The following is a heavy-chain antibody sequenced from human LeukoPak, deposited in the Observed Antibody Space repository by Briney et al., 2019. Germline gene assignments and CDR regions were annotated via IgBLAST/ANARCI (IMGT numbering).Heavy chain of an antibody. CDR2: IYYSGST. Sequence: SETLSLTCTVSGGSISSYYWSWIRQPPGKGLEWIGYIYYSGSTNYNPSLKSRVTISVDTSKNQFSLKLSSVTAADTAVYYCASLSVVAATSDYWGQGTLVTVSS. D-gene: IGHD2-15*01. V-gene: IGHV4-59*08. J-gene: IGHJ4*02. CDR3: ASLSVVAATSDY. CDR1: GGSISSYY.